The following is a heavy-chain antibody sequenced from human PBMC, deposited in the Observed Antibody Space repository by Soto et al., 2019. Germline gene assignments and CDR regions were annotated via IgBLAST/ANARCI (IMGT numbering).Heavy chain of an antibody. CDR3: ARGLVISSWTGSYFDY. V-gene: IGHV4-31*03. CDR2: IYYSGST. J-gene: IGHJ4*02. Sequence: QVQLQESGPGLVKPSQTLSLTCTVSGGSISSGGYYWSWIRQHPGKGLEWIGYIYYSGSTYYNPSLKSRVTISVDTSKNQFSLKLSSVTAADTAVYYCARGLVISSWTGSYFDYWGQGTLVTVSS. CDR1: GGSISSGGYY. D-gene: IGHD6-13*01.